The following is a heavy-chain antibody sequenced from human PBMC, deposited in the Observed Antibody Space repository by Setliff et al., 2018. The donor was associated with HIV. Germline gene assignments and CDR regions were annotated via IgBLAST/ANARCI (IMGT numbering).Heavy chain of an antibody. D-gene: IGHD6-19*01. CDR1: GFSLSTDGMC. J-gene: IGHJ4*02. Sequence: SGPTLVNPPQTLTLTCTFSGFSLSTDGMCVSWIRQPPGKALEWLARIDWDDDKYYSTSLKTRLTISKDTSKNLVVLTMTNMDPVDTATYYCARMASSGWYPFDYWGQGTLVTVSS. V-gene: IGHV2-70*11. CDR3: ARMASSGWYPFDY. CDR2: IDWDDDK.